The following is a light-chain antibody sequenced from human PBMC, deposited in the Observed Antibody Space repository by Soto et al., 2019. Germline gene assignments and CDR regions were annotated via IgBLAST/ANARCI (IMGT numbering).Light chain of an antibody. CDR3: ETWDSNILV. V-gene: IGLV4-60*02. CDR2: LEGSGSY. Sequence: QPVLTQSSSASASLGSSVKLTCTLSSGHSSYIIAWHQQQPGKAPRYLMKLEGSGSYNKGSGVPDRFSGSSSAADRYLTISHLQFEDEADYYCETWDSNILVFGGGTKLTVL. CDR1: SGHSSYI. J-gene: IGLJ2*01.